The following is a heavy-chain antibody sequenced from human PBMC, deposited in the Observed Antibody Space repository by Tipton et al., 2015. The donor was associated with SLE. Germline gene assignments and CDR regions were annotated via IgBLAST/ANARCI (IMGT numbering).Heavy chain of an antibody. J-gene: IGHJ4*02. D-gene: IGHD7-27*01. V-gene: IGHV3-23*03. CDR1: GFTFSSYA. CDR3: AKELGY. CDR2: IYSGGST. Sequence: SLRLSCEASGFTFSSYAMSWVRQAPGKGLEWVSVIYSGGSTHHGDSVKGRFTISRDNSKNTLYLQMNSLRAEDTAVYYCAKELGYWGLGTLVTVSS.